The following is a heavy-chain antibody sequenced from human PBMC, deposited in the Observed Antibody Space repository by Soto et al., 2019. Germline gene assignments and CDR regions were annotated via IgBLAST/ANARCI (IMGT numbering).Heavy chain of an antibody. D-gene: IGHD1-26*01. V-gene: IGHV1-18*01. CDR2: ISAYNGNT. Sequence: ASVKVSCKASGYTFTSYGISWVRQAPGQGLEWMGWISAYNGNTNYAQKLQGRVTMTTDTSTSTAYMELRSLRSDDTAVYYCARNSKWELRYYYGMDVWGQGTTVTVSS. J-gene: IGHJ6*02. CDR1: GYTFTSYG. CDR3: ARNSKWELRYYYGMDV.